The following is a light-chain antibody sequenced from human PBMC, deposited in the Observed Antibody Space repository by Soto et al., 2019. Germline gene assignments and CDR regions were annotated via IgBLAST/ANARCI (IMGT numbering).Light chain of an antibody. Sequence: EIVLTQSPATLSLSPGERATLSCRASQSVSSNHLAWYQQKPGQAPRLLIYDASTRATGIPVRFSGSGSGTEFTLTISSLQSEDFGVYYCQQNKDWPGTFGQGTKVDI. CDR1: QSVSSN. V-gene: IGKV3-15*01. J-gene: IGKJ1*01. CDR2: DAS. CDR3: QQNKDWPGT.